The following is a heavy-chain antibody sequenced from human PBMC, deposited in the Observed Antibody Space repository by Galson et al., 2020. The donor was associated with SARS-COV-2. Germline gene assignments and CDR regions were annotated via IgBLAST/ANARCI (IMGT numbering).Heavy chain of an antibody. CDR1: GFTFSSYW. Sequence: GESLKISCAASGFTFSSYWMHWVRQAPGKGLVWVSRINTDGSSTSYADSVKGRFTISRDNAKNTLYLQMNSLRAEDTAVYYCARGRITIFGVVGTDAFDIWGQGTMVTVSS. J-gene: IGHJ3*02. V-gene: IGHV3-74*01. D-gene: IGHD3-3*01. CDR3: ARGRITIFGVVGTDAFDI. CDR2: INTDGSST.